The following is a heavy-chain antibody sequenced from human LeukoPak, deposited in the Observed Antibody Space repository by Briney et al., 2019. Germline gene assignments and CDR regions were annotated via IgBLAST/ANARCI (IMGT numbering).Heavy chain of an antibody. CDR3: AKDDLRYCSGGSCSRPDY. Sequence: GGSLRLSCAASGFTFSSYGMHWVRQAPGKGLEWVAGISYDGSNKYYADSVKGRFTISRDNSKNTLYLQMNSLRAEDTAVYYCAKDDLRYCSGGSCSRPDYWGQGTLVTVSS. CDR2: ISYDGSNK. CDR1: GFTFSSYG. J-gene: IGHJ4*02. D-gene: IGHD2-15*01. V-gene: IGHV3-30*18.